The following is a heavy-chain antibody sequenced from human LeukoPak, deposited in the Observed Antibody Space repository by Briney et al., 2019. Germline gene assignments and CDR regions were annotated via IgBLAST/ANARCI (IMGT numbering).Heavy chain of an antibody. J-gene: IGHJ4*02. D-gene: IGHD6-19*01. Sequence: GRSLRLSCAASGFTFSSYGMHWVRQAPGKGLEWVALIWYDGTNKYYADSVKGRFTISRDNSKNTLYLQMNSLRAEDTAVYYCARDLGIAVAEYYFDYWGQGTLVTVSS. CDR3: ARDLGIAVAEYYFDY. CDR1: GFTFSSYG. CDR2: IWYDGTNK. V-gene: IGHV3-33*01.